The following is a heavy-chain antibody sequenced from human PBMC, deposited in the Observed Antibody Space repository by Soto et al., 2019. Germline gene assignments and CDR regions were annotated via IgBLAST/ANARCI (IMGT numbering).Heavy chain of an antibody. CDR3: ARPMVRGVIIHPFDY. V-gene: IGHV4-39*01. Sequence: SETLSLTCTVSGGSISSSSYYWGWIRQPPGKGLEWIGSIYYSGSTYYNPSLKSRVTISVDTSKNQFSLKLSSVTAADTAVYYCARPMVRGVIIHPFDYWGQGTLVTVSS. CDR1: GGSISSSSYY. J-gene: IGHJ4*02. CDR2: IYYSGST. D-gene: IGHD3-10*01.